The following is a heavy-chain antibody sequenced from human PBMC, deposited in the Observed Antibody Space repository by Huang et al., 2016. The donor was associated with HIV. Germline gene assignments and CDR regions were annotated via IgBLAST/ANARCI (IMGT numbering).Heavy chain of an antibody. Sequence: QIQLVQSGPEVKKPGASVKVSCKASGYTFSIYGISWERQAPGQGPEWMGWVIAYSGYTNYSQKFQGRVTMTADTSASTAYMDLRSLTSDDTAVYYCARVPSDHFSDYWGQGTLVTVSS. CDR3: ARVPSDHFSDY. CDR2: VIAYSGYT. J-gene: IGHJ4*02. CDR1: GYTFSIYG. V-gene: IGHV1-18*01.